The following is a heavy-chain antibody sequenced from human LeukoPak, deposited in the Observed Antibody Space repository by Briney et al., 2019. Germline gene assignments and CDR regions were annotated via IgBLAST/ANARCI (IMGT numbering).Heavy chain of an antibody. D-gene: IGHD5-18*01. CDR2: IKGDGTST. Sequence: GGSLRLSCAASGFTFSSYWMHWVRQVPGKGLVWVSRIKGDGTSTSYADSVKGRFTISRDNAKNSLYLQINSLRAEDTALYYCARADKDGYGFFGFDYWGQGTLVTVSS. CDR1: GFTFSSYW. J-gene: IGHJ4*02. CDR3: ARADKDGYGFFGFDY. V-gene: IGHV3-74*01.